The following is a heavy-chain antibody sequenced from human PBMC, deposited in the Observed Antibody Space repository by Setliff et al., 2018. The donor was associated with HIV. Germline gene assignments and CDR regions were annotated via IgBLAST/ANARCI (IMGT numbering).Heavy chain of an antibody. Sequence: PSETLSLTCTVSGGSLSSSNYYCGWIRQPPGKGLEWIGSIYYSGNTYYNPSLKSRVTISGDTSKNQFSLRLSSVTAADTAVYYCIIAYSSGWLAPMGFDSWGQGTLITVSS. V-gene: IGHV4-39*01. J-gene: IGHJ4*02. CDR1: GGSLSSSNYY. CDR3: IIAYSSGWLAPMGFDS. D-gene: IGHD6-19*01. CDR2: IYYSGNT.